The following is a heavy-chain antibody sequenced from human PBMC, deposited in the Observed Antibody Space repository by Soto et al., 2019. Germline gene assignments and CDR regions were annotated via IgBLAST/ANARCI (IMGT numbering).Heavy chain of an antibody. J-gene: IGHJ6*02. V-gene: IGHV3-23*01. CDR2: ISGTRGRQRNT. CDR3: AKDPPSERMQPDYGMDV. CDR1: GFIFSDYA. Sequence: PGGSLRLSCAASGFIFSDYAMTWVRQAPGRGLEWVSTISGTRGRQRNTFYTASVKGRFTVTRDNSKNTLFLQMNSLRAEDTAVYYCAKDPPSERMQPDYGMDVWGQGTTVTVSS. D-gene: IGHD6-13*01.